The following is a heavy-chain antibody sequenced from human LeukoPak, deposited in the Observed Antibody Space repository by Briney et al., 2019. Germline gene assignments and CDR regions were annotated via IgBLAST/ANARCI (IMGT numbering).Heavy chain of an antibody. Sequence: SVKVSCKASGGTFSSYDISWVRQAPGQGLEWMGRIIPIFGIANYAQKFQGRVTITADKSTSTAYMELSSLRSEDTAVYYCAREEVEMATGGAFDIWGQGTMVTVSS. D-gene: IGHD5-24*01. CDR3: AREEVEMATGGAFDI. CDR2: IIPIFGIA. V-gene: IGHV1-69*04. J-gene: IGHJ3*02. CDR1: GGTFSSYD.